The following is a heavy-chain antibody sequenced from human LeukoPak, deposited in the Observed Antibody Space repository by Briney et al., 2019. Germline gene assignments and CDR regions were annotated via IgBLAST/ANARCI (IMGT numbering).Heavy chain of an antibody. CDR2: LSESGGRT. CDR3: AKDMIYGSGSYYNPIFDY. Sequence: PGGSLRCYCSASGFTCSSYAMSWVRQAQGQGLEWVSALSESGGRTYYADSVRGRINIAKNNSKSTLNLQMNSLRAEDTAVYYCAKDMIYGSGSYYNPIFDYWGQGTLVTVSS. CDR1: GFTCSSYA. J-gene: IGHJ4*02. V-gene: IGHV3-23*01. D-gene: IGHD3-10*01.